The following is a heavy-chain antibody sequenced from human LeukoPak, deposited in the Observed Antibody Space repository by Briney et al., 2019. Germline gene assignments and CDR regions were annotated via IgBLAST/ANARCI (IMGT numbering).Heavy chain of an antibody. CDR1: GFTVSSKY. CDR2: IDSGGST. V-gene: IGHV3-53*01. Sequence: GGSLRLSCAASGFTVSSKYMNWVRQAPGKGLEWVSVIDSGGSTYYADSVKGRFTISRDNSKNTLYLQMDSLSAEDTAVYYCVKVDTWGQGTLVTVSS. J-gene: IGHJ4*02. D-gene: IGHD5-18*01. CDR3: VKVDT.